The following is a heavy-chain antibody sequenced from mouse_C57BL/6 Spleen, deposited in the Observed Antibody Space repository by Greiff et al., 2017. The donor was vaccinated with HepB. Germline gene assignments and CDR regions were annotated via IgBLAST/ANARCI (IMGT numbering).Heavy chain of an antibody. Sequence: QVQLQQSGPELVKPGASVKISCKASGYAFSSSWMNWVKQRPGKGLEWIGRIYPGDGDTNYNGKFKGKATLTADKSSSTAYMQLSSLTSEDSAVYFCATIPTPLWGQGTTLTVSS. V-gene: IGHV1-82*01. CDR2: IYPGDGDT. J-gene: IGHJ2*01. D-gene: IGHD1-1*01. CDR1: GYAFSSSW. CDR3: ATIPTPL.